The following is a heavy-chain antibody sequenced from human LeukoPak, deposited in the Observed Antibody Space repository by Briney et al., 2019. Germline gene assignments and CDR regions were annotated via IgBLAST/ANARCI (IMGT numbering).Heavy chain of an antibody. V-gene: IGHV3-7*01. CDR2: INQDGSEK. J-gene: IGHJ4*02. CDR1: GFTCSNYW. Sequence: GGSLRLSCAASGFTCSNYWMKWVRQAPGKGLEWVANINQDGSEKYYVDSVKGRFTISRDNAKNSLYLQMSSLRGEDTALYYCATEHWGPNSWGQGTLVTVSS. CDR3: ATEHWGPNS. D-gene: IGHD3-16*01.